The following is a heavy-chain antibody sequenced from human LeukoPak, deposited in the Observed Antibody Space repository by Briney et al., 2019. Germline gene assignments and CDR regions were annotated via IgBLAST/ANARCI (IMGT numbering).Heavy chain of an antibody. V-gene: IGHV3-21*01. CDR3: ARVLGRLERQSDLDY. D-gene: IGHD1-1*01. CDR1: GFTFASYS. CDR2: ISGDSTYI. J-gene: IGHJ4*02. Sequence: GGSLRLSCAASGFTFASYSMNWVRQAPGKGLEWVSSISGDSTYIYNAGSVKGRFTISRDNAQASLYLQMNSLRADDTAVYYCARVLGRLERQSDLDYWGQGTLVIVSS.